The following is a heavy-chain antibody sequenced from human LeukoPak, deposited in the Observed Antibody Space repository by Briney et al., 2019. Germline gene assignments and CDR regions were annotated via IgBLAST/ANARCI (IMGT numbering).Heavy chain of an antibody. CDR3: AGGDY. J-gene: IGHJ4*02. V-gene: IGHV3-64*01. CDR1: GFTFSSYA. CDR2: ISSNGGST. Sequence: GGSLRLSCAASGFTFSSYAMHWVRQAPGKGLEYVSAISSNGGSTYHANSVKGRFIISGDNSKNTLYLQMGSLRAEDMAVYYCAGGDYWGQGTLVTVSS.